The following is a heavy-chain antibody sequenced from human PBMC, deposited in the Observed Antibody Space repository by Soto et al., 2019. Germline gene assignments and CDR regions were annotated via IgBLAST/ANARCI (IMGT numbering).Heavy chain of an antibody. V-gene: IGHV1-18*01. J-gene: IGHJ3*02. CDR1: GYTFTSYG. D-gene: IGHD3-22*01. CDR3: ARDSSGYPCI. CDR2: ISAYNGNT. Sequence: QVQLVQSGAEVKKPGASVKVSCKASGYTFTSYGISWVRQAPGQGLAWMGWISAYNGNTNYAQTLQGRATMTADTSTSTASMALRSLRSDDTALDYGARDSSGYPCIWGPGTMFTVSS.